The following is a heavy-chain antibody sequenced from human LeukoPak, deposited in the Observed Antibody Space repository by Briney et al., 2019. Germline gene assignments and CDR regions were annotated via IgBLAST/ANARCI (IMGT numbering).Heavy chain of an antibody. CDR1: GFTFSTYS. V-gene: IGHV3-21*01. D-gene: IGHD6-13*01. CDR3: ARGHLAAAGTGDC. Sequence: GGSLRLSCAASGFTFSTYSMNWVRQAPGKGPEWVSYISSSGNFIYYTDSVKGRFTVSRDNAKNSLYLQMNSLRAEDTALYHCARGHLAAAGTGDCWGQGTVVTVSS. J-gene: IGHJ4*02. CDR2: ISSSGNFI.